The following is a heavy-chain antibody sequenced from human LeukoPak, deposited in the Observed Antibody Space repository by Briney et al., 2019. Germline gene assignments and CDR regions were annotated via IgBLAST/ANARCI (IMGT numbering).Heavy chain of an antibody. V-gene: IGHV4-59*01. J-gene: IGHJ3*02. CDR2: IYYSGST. D-gene: IGHD3-3*01. Sequence: KPSETLSPTCAVYGGSFSGYFWTWIRQPPGKGLEWIGYIYYSGSTNYNPSLKSRVTISVDTSKNQFSLKLSSVTAADTAVYYCARGITIFGVVIMPDAFDIWGQGTMVTVSS. CDR1: GGSFSGYF. CDR3: ARGITIFGVVIMPDAFDI.